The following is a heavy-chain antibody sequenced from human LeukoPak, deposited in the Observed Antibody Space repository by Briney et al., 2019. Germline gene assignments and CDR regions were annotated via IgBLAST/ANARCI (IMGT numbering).Heavy chain of an antibody. V-gene: IGHV3-23*01. CDR3: ARRCYDSSGFDY. CDR2: ISGSGGST. D-gene: IGHD3-22*01. Sequence: GGSLRLSCAASGFTFSTYWMSWVRQAPGKGLEWVSAISGSGGSTYYADSVKGRFTISRDNSKSTLYLQMNSLRAEDTAVYYCARRCYDSSGFDYWGQGTLVTVSS. J-gene: IGHJ4*02. CDR1: GFTFSTYW.